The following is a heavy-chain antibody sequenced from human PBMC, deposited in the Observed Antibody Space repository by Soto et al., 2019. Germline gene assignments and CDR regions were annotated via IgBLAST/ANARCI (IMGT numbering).Heavy chain of an antibody. CDR1: GGSISSGGYY. Sequence: SETLSLTCTVSGGSISSGGYYWSWIRQHPGKGLEWIGYIYYSGSIYYNPSLKSRVTISVDTSKNQFSLKLSSVTAADTAVYYCARGLHIGYGDYYFDYWGQGTLVTVSS. J-gene: IGHJ4*02. CDR2: IYYSGSI. CDR3: ARGLHIGYGDYYFDY. V-gene: IGHV4-31*03. D-gene: IGHD4-17*01.